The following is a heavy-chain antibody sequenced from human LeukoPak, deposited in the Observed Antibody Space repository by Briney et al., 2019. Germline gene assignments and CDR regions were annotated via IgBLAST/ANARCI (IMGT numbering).Heavy chain of an antibody. J-gene: IGHJ6*03. CDR1: GFTFSSYS. D-gene: IGHD4-11*01. Sequence: GGSLRLSCAASGFTFSSYSMNWVRQAPGKGLEWVSYISSSSSTIYYADSVKGRFTISRDNAKNSLYLQMNSLRAEDTAVYYCVVTTSGFDYYYMDVWGKGTTVTVSS. V-gene: IGHV3-48*01. CDR3: VVTTSGFDYYYMDV. CDR2: ISSSSSTI.